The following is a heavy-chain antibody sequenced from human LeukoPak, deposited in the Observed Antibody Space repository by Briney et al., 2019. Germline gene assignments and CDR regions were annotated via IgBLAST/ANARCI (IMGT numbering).Heavy chain of an antibody. J-gene: IGHJ4*02. CDR3: ARDHGYSSGWSTFDY. Sequence: ASVKVSCKXSGGTFSSYAISWVRQAPGQGLEWMGRIIPIIGTANYSQKFQGRVTITTDESTSTAYMELSSLRSEDTAVYYCARDHGYSSGWSTFDYWGQGTLVTVSS. D-gene: IGHD6-19*01. V-gene: IGHV1-69*05. CDR2: IIPIIGTA. CDR1: GGTFSSYA.